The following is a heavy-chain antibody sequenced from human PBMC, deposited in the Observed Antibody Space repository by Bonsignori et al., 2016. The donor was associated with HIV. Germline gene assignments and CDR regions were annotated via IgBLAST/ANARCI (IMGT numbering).Heavy chain of an antibody. D-gene: IGHD1-26*01. Sequence: GGSLRLSCAASGFTFSSYSMNWVRQAPGKGLEWVSSISSRSSNIYYADSVKGRFTISRDNAKNSLYLQMNSLRAEDTAVYYCAKVGSYYWDYYYYMDVWGKGTTVTVSS. CDR1: GFTFSSYS. V-gene: IGHV3-21*01. CDR3: AKVGSYYWDYYYYMDV. J-gene: IGHJ6*03. CDR2: ISSRSSNI.